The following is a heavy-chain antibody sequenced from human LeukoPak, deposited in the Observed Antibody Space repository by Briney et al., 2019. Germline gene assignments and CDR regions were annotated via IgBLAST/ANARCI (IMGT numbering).Heavy chain of an antibody. J-gene: IGHJ6*02. D-gene: IGHD2-21*01. CDR3: ARHPVLLSGMDV. V-gene: IGHV4-59*08. Sequence: PSETLSLTCAVYGGSFSGYSWSWIRQSPGKGLEWIGYIDYTGSTNYNPSLKSRVTISVDTSKNHFSLKLTSVTAADTAVYYCARHPVLLSGMDVWGQGTTVTVSS. CDR2: IDYTGST. CDR1: GGSFSGYS.